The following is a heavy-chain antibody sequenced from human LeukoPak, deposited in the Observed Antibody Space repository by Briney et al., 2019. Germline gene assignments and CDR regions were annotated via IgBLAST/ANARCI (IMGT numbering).Heavy chain of an antibody. V-gene: IGHV1-2*02. Sequence: ASVKVSCKTSGYSFTAYYIVWVRQAPGQGLEWMGWINPDRGDSNFEQKFQGRISMTRDTPISTAYLELSSLTSDDTALYYCARPYSRSSIDGFDIWGQGTMVTVSS. J-gene: IGHJ3*02. CDR1: GYSFTAYY. CDR3: ARPYSRSSIDGFDI. D-gene: IGHD6-6*01. CDR2: INPDRGDS.